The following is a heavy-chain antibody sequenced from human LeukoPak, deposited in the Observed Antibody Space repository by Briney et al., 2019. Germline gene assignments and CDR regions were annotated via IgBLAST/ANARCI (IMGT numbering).Heavy chain of an antibody. CDR2: ISGGAAST. D-gene: IGHD3-10*01. CDR3: AKSLFTSAAGSGRASDI. Sequence: PGGSLRLSCAASGFTFSSYAMSWVRQAPGKGLEWVSSISGGAASTDYVDSVKGRFTISRDNSKNTLYLQMDSLRAEDTAVYYCAKSLFTSAAGSGRASDIWGQGTLVTVSS. V-gene: IGHV3-23*01. CDR1: GFTFSSYA. J-gene: IGHJ4*02.